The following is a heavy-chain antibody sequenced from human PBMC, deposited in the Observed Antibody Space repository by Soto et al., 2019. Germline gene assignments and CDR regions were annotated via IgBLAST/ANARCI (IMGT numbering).Heavy chain of an antibody. D-gene: IGHD3-22*01. CDR2: ISGSGDST. CDR1: GFTFSSYA. Sequence: PGGSLRLSCAASGFTFSSYAMSWVRQAPGKGLEWVSAISGSGDSTYYADSVKGRFTISRDNSKNTLYLQMNSLRAEDTAVYYCAKDHYYGSSLQHWGQGTLVTAPQ. V-gene: IGHV3-23*01. J-gene: IGHJ1*01. CDR3: AKDHYYGSSLQH.